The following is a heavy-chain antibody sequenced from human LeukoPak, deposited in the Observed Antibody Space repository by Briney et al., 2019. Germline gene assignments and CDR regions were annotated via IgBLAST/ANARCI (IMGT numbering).Heavy chain of an antibody. V-gene: IGHV1-69*06. CDR1: GGTFSSYA. CDR3: ARDPTQGHFDY. Sequence: SVKVSCKASGGTFSSYAISWVRQAPGQGLEWMGGIIPIFGTANYAQKFQGRVTITADKSTSTAYMELSRLRSDDTAVYYCARDPTQGHFDYWGQGTLVTVSS. J-gene: IGHJ4*02. CDR2: IIPIFGTA.